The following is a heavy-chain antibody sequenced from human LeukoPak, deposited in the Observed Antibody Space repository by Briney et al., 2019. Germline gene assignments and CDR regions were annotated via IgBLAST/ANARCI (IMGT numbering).Heavy chain of an antibody. J-gene: IGHJ4*02. CDR3: VREGTYFFASGSFQGYYFDN. D-gene: IGHD3-10*01. CDR1: GVTFSNYA. CDR2: ISNDGTDK. Sequence: GGSLRLSCAAPGVTFSNYAMHWVRQSPGKGLEWVAVISNDGTDKHHADSVKGRFTVSRDNSNHTVYLEMDRLRVEDTAIYYCVREGTYFFASGSFQGYYFDNWGQGTLVTVSS. V-gene: IGHV3-30*03.